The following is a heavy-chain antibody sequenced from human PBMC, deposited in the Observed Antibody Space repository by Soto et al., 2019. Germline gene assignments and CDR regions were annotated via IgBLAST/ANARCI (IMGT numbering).Heavy chain of an antibody. CDR3: AREAFWSGYDDY. V-gene: IGHV1-24*01. D-gene: IGHD3-3*01. J-gene: IGHJ4*02. CDR1: GYTLTELS. Sequence: ASGKVSCKVSGYTLTELSMHWVLQAPGTGLEWMGGFDPEDGETIYAQKLQGRVTMTTDTSTSTAYMELRSLRSDDTAVYYCAREAFWSGYDDYWGQGTLVTVSS. CDR2: FDPEDGET.